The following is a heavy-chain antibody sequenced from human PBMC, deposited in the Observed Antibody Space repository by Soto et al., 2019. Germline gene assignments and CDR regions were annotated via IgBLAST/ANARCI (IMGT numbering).Heavy chain of an antibody. D-gene: IGHD4-17*01. CDR1: GFTFSSYA. J-gene: IGHJ4*02. CDR3: AKIATYGGNVDYFDY. V-gene: IGHV3-23*01. CDR2: ITGSGVST. Sequence: GGSLRLSCATSGFTFSSYAMGWVRQAPGKGLEWVSGITGSGVSTFYADSVKGRFTISRDNSKNTLYLQMNSLRAEDTAVYYCAKIATYGGNVDYFDYWGQGTLVTVAS.